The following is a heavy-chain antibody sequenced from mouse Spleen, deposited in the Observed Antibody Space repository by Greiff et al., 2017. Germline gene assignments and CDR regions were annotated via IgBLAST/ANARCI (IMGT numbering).Heavy chain of an antibody. CDR1: GFNIKDDY. CDR3: TTFYGNYRGWYFDV. D-gene: IGHD2-1*01. CDR2: IDPENGDT. Sequence: EVKLMESGAELVRPGASVKLSCTASGFNIKDDYMHWVKQRPEQGLEWIGWIDPENGDTEYASKFQGKATITADTSSNTAYLQLSSLTSEDTAVYYCTTFYGNYRGWYFDVWGTGTTVTVSS. V-gene: IGHV14-4*01. J-gene: IGHJ1*03.